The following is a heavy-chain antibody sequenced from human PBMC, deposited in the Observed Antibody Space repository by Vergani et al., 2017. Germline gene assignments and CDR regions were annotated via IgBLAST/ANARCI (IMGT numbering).Heavy chain of an antibody. Sequence: QVQLQQSGPGLVKPSQTLLLTCAISGDSVSSNSAAWNWIRQSPSRGLEWLGRTYYRSKWYNDYAVSVKSRITINPDTSKNQFSLQLNSVTPEDTAVYYCARAGCSNSTCHDPIEFFQHWGQGTLVTVSS. D-gene: IGHD2-2*01. CDR3: ARAGCSNSTCHDPIEFFQH. V-gene: IGHV6-1*01. J-gene: IGHJ1*01. CDR2: TYYRSKWYN. CDR1: GDSVSSNSAA.